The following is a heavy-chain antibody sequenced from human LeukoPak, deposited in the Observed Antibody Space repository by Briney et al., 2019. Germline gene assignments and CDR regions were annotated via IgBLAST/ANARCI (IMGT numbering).Heavy chain of an antibody. CDR3: AKDAHYYDRLIGWFDP. D-gene: IGHD3-22*01. J-gene: IGHJ5*02. V-gene: IGHV3-30*18. CDR1: GFTFSSYG. CDR2: ISYDGSNK. Sequence: GGSLRLSCAASGFTFSSYGMHWVRQAPGKGLEWVAVISYDGSNKYYADSVKGRFTISRDNSKNTLYLQMNSLRAEDTAVYYCAKDAHYYDRLIGWFDPWGQGTLVTVSS.